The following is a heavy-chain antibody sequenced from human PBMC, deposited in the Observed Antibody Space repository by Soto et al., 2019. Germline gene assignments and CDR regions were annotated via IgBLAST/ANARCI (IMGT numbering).Heavy chain of an antibody. CDR3: TTRSIADDAFDI. Sequence: EVQLVESGGGLVQPGGSLKLSCAASGFTFSGSTVHWVRQASGKGLDWVGRIRSKGDNNATAYAASVKGRFTISRDDSQNTAFLQMDSLKTEDTAVYYCTTRSIADDAFDIWGQGTLVTVSS. CDR2: IRSKGDNNAT. D-gene: IGHD6-6*01. CDR1: GFTFSGST. J-gene: IGHJ3*02. V-gene: IGHV3-73*02.